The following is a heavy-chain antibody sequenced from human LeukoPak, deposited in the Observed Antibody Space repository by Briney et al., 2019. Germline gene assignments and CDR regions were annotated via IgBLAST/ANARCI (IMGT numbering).Heavy chain of an antibody. CDR3: AREVLDSTSRSWDLDL. V-gene: IGHV3-21*01. J-gene: IGHJ2*01. CDR2: FTTTSIYM. D-gene: IGHD2-2*01. CDR1: GFTFNAFT. Sequence: KSGGSLRLSCAASGFTFNAFTMHWVRQAPGKGLEWISSFTTTSIYMYYADSVKGRFTISRDNAKNSLYLQMNSLRAEDTAVYYCAREVLDSTSRSWDLDLWGRGTLVTVSS.